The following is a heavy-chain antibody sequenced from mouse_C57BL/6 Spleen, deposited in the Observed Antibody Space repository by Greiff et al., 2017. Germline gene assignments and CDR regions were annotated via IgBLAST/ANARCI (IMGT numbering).Heavy chain of an antibody. CDR3: ARGGIYDYDVPFAY. D-gene: IGHD2-4*01. V-gene: IGHV5-6*01. Sequence: EVMLVESGGDLVKPGGSLKLSCAASGFTFSSYGMSWVRQTPDKRLEWVATISSGGSYTYYPDSVKGRFTISRDNAKNTLYLQMSSLKSEDTAMYYCARGGIYDYDVPFAYWGQGTLVTVSA. CDR1: GFTFSSYG. CDR2: ISSGGSYT. J-gene: IGHJ3*01.